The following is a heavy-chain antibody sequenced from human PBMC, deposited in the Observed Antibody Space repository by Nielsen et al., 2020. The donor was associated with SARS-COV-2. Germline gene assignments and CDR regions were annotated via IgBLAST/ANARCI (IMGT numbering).Heavy chain of an antibody. D-gene: IGHD7-27*01. CDR2: ITHTGTT. V-gene: IGHV4-34*01. CDR3: ARGRWGPSRLLNYYYYGMDV. Sequence: SETLSLTCAVYGGSFSGYYWTWIRQAPGKGMEWIGDITHTGTTNNSPSLKSRVTISIDTSKNQFSLRLSSVTAADTAMYFCARGRWGPSRLLNYYYYGMDVWGQGTTVTVSS. CDR1: GGSFSGYY. J-gene: IGHJ6*02.